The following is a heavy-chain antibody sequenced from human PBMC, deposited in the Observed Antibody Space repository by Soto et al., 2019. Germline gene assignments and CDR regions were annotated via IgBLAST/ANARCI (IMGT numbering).Heavy chain of an antibody. CDR2: ISSSSSYI. Sequence: GGSLRLSCAASGFTFSSYSMNWVRQAPGKGLEWVSSISSSSSYIYYADSVKGRFTISRDNAKNSLYLQMNSLRAEDTAVYYCARDSGGPMTTLYFDYWGQGTLVTVSS. J-gene: IGHJ4*02. V-gene: IGHV3-21*01. D-gene: IGHD4-17*01. CDR3: ARDSGGPMTTLYFDY. CDR1: GFTFSSYS.